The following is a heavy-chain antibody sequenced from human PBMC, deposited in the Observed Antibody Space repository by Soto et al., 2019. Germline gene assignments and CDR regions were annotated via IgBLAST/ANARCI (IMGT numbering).Heavy chain of an antibody. CDR2: IRNGGSHM. J-gene: IGHJ3*02. D-gene: IGHD3-10*01. CDR3: AKFFGAFDI. Sequence: GSLRLSCAAPGLTFSENYMSWIRQAPGKGLEWVSYIRNGGSHMYYADSVKGRFTISRDDAKNSLYLQMNSLRAEDTAVYYCAKFFGAFDIWGQGIMVTVSS. V-gene: IGHV3-11*01. CDR1: GLTFSENY.